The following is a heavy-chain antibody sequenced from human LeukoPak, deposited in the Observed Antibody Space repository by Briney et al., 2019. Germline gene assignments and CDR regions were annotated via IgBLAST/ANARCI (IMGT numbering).Heavy chain of an antibody. CDR1: GFTFSSYS. J-gene: IGHJ4*02. V-gene: IGHV3-33*08. D-gene: IGHD1-1*01. CDR3: ARNVNHWNHVDC. CDR2: IYNDGSQE. Sequence: GGSLRLSCAASGFTFSSYSMNWVRQAPGKGLEWVTFIYNDGSQEYYADSVKGRFSISRDNSKNTLYLQMNSLRDEDTAIYYCARNVNHWNHVDCWGQGTRVTVSS.